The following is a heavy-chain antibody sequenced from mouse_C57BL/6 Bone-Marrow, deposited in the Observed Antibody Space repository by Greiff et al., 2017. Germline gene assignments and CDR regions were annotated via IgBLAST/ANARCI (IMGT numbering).Heavy chain of an antibody. J-gene: IGHJ1*03. V-gene: IGHV1-85*01. CDR3: AGGADYGSSYIWYFDV. CDR2: IYPRDGST. D-gene: IGHD1-1*01. CDR1: GYTFTSYD. Sequence: QVQLKESGPELVQPGASVKLSCKASGYTFTSYDINWVKQRPGQGLEWIGWIYPRDGSTKYNEKFKGKATLTVDTSSSTAYMELHSLTSEDSAVYFCAGGADYGSSYIWYFDVWGTGTTVTVSS.